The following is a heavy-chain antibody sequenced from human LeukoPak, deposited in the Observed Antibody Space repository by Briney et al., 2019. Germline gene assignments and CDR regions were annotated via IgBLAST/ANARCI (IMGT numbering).Heavy chain of an antibody. CDR1: GFTFSTYG. CDR2: IRYDGRNK. D-gene: IGHD4-17*01. J-gene: IGHJ4*02. CDR3: AKEIWPTVTTPGHTHFDF. Sequence: SGRSLRLSCAASGFTFSTYGMHWVRQAPGKGLEWVAFIRYDGRNKYYADSVKGRFTISRDNSKNTLCLQMNSLRAEDTAVYYCAKEIWPTVTTPGHTHFDFWGQGTLVTVSS. V-gene: IGHV3-30*02.